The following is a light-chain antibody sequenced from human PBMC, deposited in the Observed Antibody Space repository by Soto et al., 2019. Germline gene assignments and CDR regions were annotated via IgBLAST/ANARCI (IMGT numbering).Light chain of an antibody. CDR3: QQSYRTPIT. J-gene: IGKJ5*01. Sequence: DIQLTQSPPPLSSYFLDIVAITCLASQSISTYLNWYQQKPGKAPKVLIYAASNLQSGVPPRFSGSGSGTDFTLTISSLQPQDVATYFCQQSYRTPITFGQGTRLEIK. V-gene: IGKV1-39*01. CDR2: AAS. CDR1: QSISTY.